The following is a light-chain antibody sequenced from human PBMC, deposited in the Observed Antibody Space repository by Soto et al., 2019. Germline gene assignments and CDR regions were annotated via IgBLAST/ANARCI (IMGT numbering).Light chain of an antibody. CDR1: NIESKN. J-gene: IGLJ2*01. CDR2: KDN. CDR3: QVWDTNTVI. V-gene: IGLV3-9*01. Sequence: SSELTQPLSVSVALGQTARITCGGKNIESKNVHWYQQKPGQAPVLVIYKDNYRPSGIPERFSGSNSGNTATLTISRAQVGDESDYYCQVWDTNTVIFGGGTKLTVL.